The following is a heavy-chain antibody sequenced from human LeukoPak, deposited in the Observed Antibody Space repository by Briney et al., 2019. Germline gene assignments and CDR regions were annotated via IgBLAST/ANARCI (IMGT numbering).Heavy chain of an antibody. V-gene: IGHV3-21*01. J-gene: IGHJ4*02. CDR1: GFTFSSYS. CDR2: ISSSSSYI. Sequence: PGGSLRLSCAASGFTFSSYSMNWVRQAPGKGLEWVSSISSSSSYIYYADSVKGRFTISRDNSKNTLYLQMNSLRAEDTAVYYCARDSLAAAFDYWGQGTLVTVSS. D-gene: IGHD2-15*01. CDR3: ARDSLAAAFDY.